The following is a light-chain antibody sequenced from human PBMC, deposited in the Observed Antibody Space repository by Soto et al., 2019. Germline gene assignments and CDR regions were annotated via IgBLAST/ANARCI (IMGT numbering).Light chain of an antibody. CDR1: QSVSSSF. V-gene: IGKV3-20*01. CDR3: QHYRSSLT. Sequence: EIVLTQSPGTLSLSPGERATLSCRASQSVSSSFLAWYQQKPGQPPRLLIYGTSSRATGIPERFSGSGSGTDFTLTISRLEPEDFAVYYCQHYRSSLTFGRGTKVEV. J-gene: IGKJ1*01. CDR2: GTS.